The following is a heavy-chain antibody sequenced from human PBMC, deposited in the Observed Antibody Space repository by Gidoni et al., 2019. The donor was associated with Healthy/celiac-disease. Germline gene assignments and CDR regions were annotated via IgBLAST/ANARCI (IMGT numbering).Heavy chain of an antibody. CDR1: GFIFSHYY. Sequence: QVQLVESGGGLVKPGGSLRLPCAASGFIFSHYYMSWIRQAPGKGLECVSYISSSSSYTNYADSVKGRFTISRDNAKNSLYLQMNSLRAEDTAVYYCARGPGYCSGGSCYSVFYFDYWGQGTLVTVSS. V-gene: IGHV3-11*05. CDR2: ISSSSSYT. D-gene: IGHD2-15*01. J-gene: IGHJ4*02. CDR3: ARGPGYCSGGSCYSVFYFDY.